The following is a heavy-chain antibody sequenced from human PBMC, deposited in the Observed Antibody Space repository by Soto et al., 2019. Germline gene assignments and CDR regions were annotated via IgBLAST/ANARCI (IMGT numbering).Heavy chain of an antibody. J-gene: IGHJ4*02. CDR3: ARRMGGYFRSDY. CDR2: IYYSGST. CDR1: GGSISSSSYY. Sequence: AGTLSLTCTVSGGSISSSSYYWGWIRQPPGKGLEWIGSIYYSGSTYYNQSLKSRVTISVDTSKNQFSLKLSSVTAADTAVYYCARRMGGYFRSDYRGQGTLVTVSS. V-gene: IGHV4-39*01. D-gene: IGHD2-21*02.